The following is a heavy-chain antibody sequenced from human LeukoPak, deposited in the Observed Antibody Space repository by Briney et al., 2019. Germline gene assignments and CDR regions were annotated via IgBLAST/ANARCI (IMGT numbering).Heavy chain of an antibody. CDR3: ARVRYSSGWYLSYFDY. CDR1: GGSISSYY. Sequence: PSETLSLTCTVSGGSISSYYWSWIRQPPGKGLEWIGYIYYSGSTTYNPSLKSRVTISVDTSKNQFSLKLSSVTAADTAVYYCARVRYSSGWYLSYFDYWGQGTLVTVSS. D-gene: IGHD6-19*01. V-gene: IGHV4-59*01. CDR2: IYYSGST. J-gene: IGHJ4*02.